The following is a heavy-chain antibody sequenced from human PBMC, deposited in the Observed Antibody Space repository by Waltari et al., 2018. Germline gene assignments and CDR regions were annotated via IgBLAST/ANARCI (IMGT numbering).Heavy chain of an antibody. Sequence: QVQLLQSGAEVKKPGASVRVSCKVSGNTLTEVSMHWVRQAPGKGLEWMGGRDREDGETVYAQKFEVRATMTEDTATDTAYMELSNLTSEDTAVYYCASEVASENYDVFDIWGQGTMVIVSS. J-gene: IGHJ3*02. D-gene: IGHD6-19*01. V-gene: IGHV1-24*01. CDR2: RDREDGET. CDR1: GNTLTEVS. CDR3: ASEVASENYDVFDI.